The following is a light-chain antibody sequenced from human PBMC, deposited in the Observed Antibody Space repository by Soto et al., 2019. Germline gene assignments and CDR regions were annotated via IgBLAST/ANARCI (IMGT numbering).Light chain of an antibody. Sequence: EIVMTQSPATLSVSPGERATLSCRASQSVSSNLAWYQQKPGQAPRRLIYGASTRATGMPARFSGSGSGTEFTLTISSLKSEDFEVYYCQQYNNWPYTFGQGTKLEIK. J-gene: IGKJ2*01. CDR1: QSVSSN. CDR3: QQYNNWPYT. CDR2: GAS. V-gene: IGKV3-15*01.